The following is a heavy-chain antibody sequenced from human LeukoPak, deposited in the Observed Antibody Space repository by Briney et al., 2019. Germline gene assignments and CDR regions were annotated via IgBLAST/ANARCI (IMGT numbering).Heavy chain of an antibody. J-gene: IGHJ4*02. CDR1: GFTFSSYW. Sequence: GGSLRLSCAASGFTFSSYWMSWVRQAPGKRLEWVANIKQDGSEKYYVDSVKGRFTISRNNAKNSLYLQMNSLRAEDTAVYYCARAGLLWFGELFDFDYWGQGTLVTVSS. V-gene: IGHV3-7*01. CDR2: IKQDGSEK. D-gene: IGHD3-10*01. CDR3: ARAGLLWFGELFDFDY.